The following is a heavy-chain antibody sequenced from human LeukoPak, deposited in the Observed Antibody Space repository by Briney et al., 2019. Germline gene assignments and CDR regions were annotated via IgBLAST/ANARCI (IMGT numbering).Heavy chain of an antibody. V-gene: IGHV4-39*01. CDR3: ARRGVVAPYNWFDP. CDR2: IYYSGST. J-gene: IGHJ5*02. CDR1: GGSISSSSYY. D-gene: IGHD3-22*01. Sequence: SETLSLTCTVSGGSISSSSYYWGWIRQPPGKGLEWIGSIYYSGSTYYNPSLKSRVTVSVDTSKNQFSLKLCSVTAADTAVYYCARRGVVAPYNWFDPWGQGTLVTVSS.